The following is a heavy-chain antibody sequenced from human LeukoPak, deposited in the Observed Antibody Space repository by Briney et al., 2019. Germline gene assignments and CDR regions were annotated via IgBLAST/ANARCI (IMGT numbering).Heavy chain of an antibody. CDR3: ARVRMIVVASDAFDI. CDR2: ISGSGGGT. D-gene: IGHD3-22*01. V-gene: IGHV3-23*01. CDR1: GFTFSSYA. J-gene: IGHJ3*02. Sequence: GGSLRLSCAASGFTFSSYAMSWVRQAPGKGLEWVSAISGSGGGTYYADSVKGRFTISRDNSKNTLYLQMNSLRAEDTAVYYCARVRMIVVASDAFDIWGQGTMVTVSS.